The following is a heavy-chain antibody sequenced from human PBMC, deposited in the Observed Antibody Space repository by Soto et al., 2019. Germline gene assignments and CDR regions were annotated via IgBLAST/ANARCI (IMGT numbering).Heavy chain of an antibody. CDR1: GFTLSDYG. CDR2: IWHDGGEK. V-gene: IGHV3-33*01. CDR3: ARDPGRDSPIDY. Sequence: QVQLVESGGGVVQPGRSLRLSCTASGFTLSDYGMHWVRQAPGKGLEWVAVIWHDGGEKYYADSVTGRFTSSRDNSKYPLHLQIDSLGPEDTALYSCARDPGRDSPIDYWVQGTLVTVSS. J-gene: IGHJ4*02. D-gene: IGHD3-22*01.